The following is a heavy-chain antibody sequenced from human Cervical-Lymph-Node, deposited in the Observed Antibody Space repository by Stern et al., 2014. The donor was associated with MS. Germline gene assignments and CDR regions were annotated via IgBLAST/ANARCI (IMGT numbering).Heavy chain of an antibody. CDR3: ARHGGPNWNHEAHNWFDP. CDR1: EYNFNTHW. D-gene: IGHD1-14*01. CDR2: IYPGNSDT. J-gene: IGHJ5*02. Sequence: EVQLVESGAEVKKPGESLKISCKGSEYNFNTHWIAWVRQMPGQGLEWLGNIYPGNSDTRYNPTLQGQVSISADKSITTAYLHFSSLKASDSAMYFCARHGGPNWNHEAHNWFDPWGQGTLVTVSS. V-gene: IGHV5-51*03.